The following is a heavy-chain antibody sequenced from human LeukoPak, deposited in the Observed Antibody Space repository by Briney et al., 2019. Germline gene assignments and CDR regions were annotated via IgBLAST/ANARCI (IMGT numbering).Heavy chain of an antibody. J-gene: IGHJ4*02. CDR2: ITADGAFT. D-gene: IGHD3-22*01. CDR3: ASATPGGYYDY. Sequence: GGSLRLSCAASGFAFKTYAMPWVRQAPGKGPEYVSAITADGAFTYYANSVKGRFTISRDNSKNTLYLQMGSLRGDDMAVYYCASATPGGYYDYWGQGTLVMVSS. V-gene: IGHV3-64*01. CDR1: GFAFKTYA.